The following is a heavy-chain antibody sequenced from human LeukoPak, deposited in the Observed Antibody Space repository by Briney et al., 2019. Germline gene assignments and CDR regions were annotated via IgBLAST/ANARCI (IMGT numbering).Heavy chain of an antibody. J-gene: IGHJ5*02. Sequence: GASVKVSCKAAGYTFTGYYMHWVRQSPGQGLEWRGWINPNSGGTNYAQKFQGRVTMTRDTSISTAYMELGRLRSEDTAVYYCARGIVPAASTRGFDPWGQGTLVTVSS. CDR3: ARGIVPAASTRGFDP. CDR2: INPNSGGT. CDR1: GYTFTGYY. D-gene: IGHD2-2*01. V-gene: IGHV1-2*02.